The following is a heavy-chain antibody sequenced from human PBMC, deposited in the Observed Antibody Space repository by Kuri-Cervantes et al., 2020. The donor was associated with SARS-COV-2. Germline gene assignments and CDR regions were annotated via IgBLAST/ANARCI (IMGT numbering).Heavy chain of an antibody. CDR2: ITWDGGAT. CDR3: AKDFGYGVDIVDRGVRYYYYMDV. CDR1: GFTFDYYA. Sequence: GESLKISCASAGFTFDYYAMNWVRQAPGKGLEWVSLITWDGGATYYADSVKGRFTISRDNSKNSLYLQMNSLRTEDTALYYCAKDFGYGVDIVDRGVRYYYYMDVWGKGTTVTVSS. D-gene: IGHD5-12*01. V-gene: IGHV3-43D*03. J-gene: IGHJ6*03.